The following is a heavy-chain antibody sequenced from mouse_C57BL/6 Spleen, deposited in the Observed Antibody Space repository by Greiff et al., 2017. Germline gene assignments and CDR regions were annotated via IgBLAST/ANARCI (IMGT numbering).Heavy chain of an antibody. CDR3: AREVYYYGRGAMDY. Sequence: QVHVKQPGAELVKPGASVKMSCKASGYTFTSYWITWVKQRPGQGLEWIGDIYPGSGSTNYNEKFRSKATLTVETSYNTASMQLSSLTSEDSAVYYCAREVYYYGRGAMDYWGQGTSVTVSS. D-gene: IGHD1-1*01. CDR1: GYTFTSYW. V-gene: IGHV1-55*01. CDR2: IYPGSGST. J-gene: IGHJ4*01.